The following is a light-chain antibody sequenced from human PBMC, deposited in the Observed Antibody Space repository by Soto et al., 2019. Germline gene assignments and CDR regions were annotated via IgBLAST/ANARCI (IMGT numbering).Light chain of an antibody. V-gene: IGKV3-15*01. CDR2: GIS. Sequence: EIVMTQSPATLSVSPGERATLSCRASQSVSSNLAWYQQKPGQAPRLLMYGISTRPTGIPARFRGSGSGTEITCTISNLQSEDFAIYYCQQHNNLPFTFGGGTKVEI. CDR1: QSVSSN. J-gene: IGKJ4*01. CDR3: QQHNNLPFT.